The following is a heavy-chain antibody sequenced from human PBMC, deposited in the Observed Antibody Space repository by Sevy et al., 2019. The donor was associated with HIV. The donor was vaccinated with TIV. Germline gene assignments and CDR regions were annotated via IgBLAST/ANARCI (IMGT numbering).Heavy chain of an antibody. CDR1: GFTFDDYA. CDR2: ISWNSGSI. J-gene: IGHJ4*02. V-gene: IGHV3-9*01. CDR3: AKDLPDYDILTGYPGAFDY. Sequence: GGSLRLSCAASGFTFDDYAMHWVRQAPGKGLEWASGISWNSGSIGYADSVKGRFTISRDNAKNSLYLQMNSLRAEDTALYYCAKDLPDYDILTGYPGAFDYWGQGTLVTVSS. D-gene: IGHD3-9*01.